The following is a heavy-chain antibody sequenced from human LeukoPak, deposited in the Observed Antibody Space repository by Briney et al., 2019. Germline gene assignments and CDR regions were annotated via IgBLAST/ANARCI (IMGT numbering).Heavy chain of an antibody. V-gene: IGHV3-30-3*01. CDR2: TSDDGSAK. J-gene: IGHJ4*02. D-gene: IGHD4-17*01. CDR1: GFTFSSYA. Sequence: GSLRLSCAASGFTFSSYAMHWVRQAPGKGLQWSALTSDDGSAKYYADSVKGRFTISRDNSQNTLYLQMNSLRADETAIYYCARAPGGFHGDYSPIAYWGQGTLVTVSS. CDR3: ARAPGGFHGDYSPIAY.